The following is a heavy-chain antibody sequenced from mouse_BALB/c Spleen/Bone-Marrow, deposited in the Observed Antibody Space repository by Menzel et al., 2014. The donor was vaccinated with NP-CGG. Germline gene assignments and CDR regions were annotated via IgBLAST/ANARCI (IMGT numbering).Heavy chain of an antibody. J-gene: IGHJ2*01. V-gene: IGHV5-17*02. Sequence: EVQGVESGGGLVQPGGSRKLSCAASGFTFSSFGMHWVRQAPEKGLEWVAYISSGSSTVYYADKVMGRFTISRDNPKNTLFLQMTSLRSEDTAMYYCARSGSSSGYFDYWSQGTTLTVSS. CDR1: GFTFSSFG. CDR2: ISSGSSTV. D-gene: IGHD1-1*01. CDR3: ARSGSSSGYFDY.